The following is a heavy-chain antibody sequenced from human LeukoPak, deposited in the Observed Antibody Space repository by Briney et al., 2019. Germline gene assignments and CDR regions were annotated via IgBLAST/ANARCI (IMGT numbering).Heavy chain of an antibody. V-gene: IGHV3-72*01. Sequence: GGSLRLSCAAPGFSFSDNYMDWVRQAPGKRLEWVCRIRNKADSYTTDYAASVRVRFTISRDDSKNSLYLEMNSLKTEDTAVYYCAREYYSRLDYWGQGTLVTVSS. D-gene: IGHD3-10*01. CDR2: IRNKADSYTT. CDR1: GFSFSDNY. J-gene: IGHJ4*02. CDR3: AREYYSRLDY.